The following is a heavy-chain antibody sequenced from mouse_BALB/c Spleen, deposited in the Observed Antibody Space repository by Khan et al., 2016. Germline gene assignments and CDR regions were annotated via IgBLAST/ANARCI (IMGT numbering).Heavy chain of an antibody. V-gene: IGHV3-2*02. Sequence: EVQLQESGPGLVKPSQSLSLTCTVTGYSITSDYAWNWIRQFPGNKLEWMGYITYSGSTTYNPSLKSRISITRDTSKNQSFLQLSSVTTEDTATYYCANMDYWGQGSSVTVSS. CDR1: GYSITSDYA. CDR3: ANMDY. CDR2: ITYSGST. J-gene: IGHJ4*01.